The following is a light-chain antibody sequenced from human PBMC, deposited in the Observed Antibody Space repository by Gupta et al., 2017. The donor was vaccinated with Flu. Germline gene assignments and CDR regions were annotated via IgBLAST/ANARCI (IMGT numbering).Light chain of an antibody. CDR2: DDD. V-gene: IGLV3-21*02. CDR1: KIGSKS. J-gene: IGLJ3*02. CDR3: QVWDSSSDPWE. Sequence: SYVLTQPPSVSVDTGQTASITCGENKIGSKSVHWYQQKPGQAPVLVVHDDDDRPSGIPERFSGSNSGNTATLTISRVEAGDEADYYCQVWDSSSDPWEFGGGTKLTVL.